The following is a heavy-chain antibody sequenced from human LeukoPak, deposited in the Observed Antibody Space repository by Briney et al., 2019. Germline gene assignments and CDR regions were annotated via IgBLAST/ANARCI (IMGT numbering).Heavy chain of an antibody. CDR2: ISSSSSTI. J-gene: IGHJ4*02. CDR1: GFTFNTYN. Sequence: GGSLRLSCAASGFTFNTYNMNWVRQAPGKGLEWVSYISSSSSTIYYADSVKGRFTISRDNAKNSLYLQMNRLRDEDTAVYYCARDRAELTMVRGVIIYWGQGTLVTASS. D-gene: IGHD3-10*01. V-gene: IGHV3-48*02. CDR3: ARDRAELTMVRGVIIY.